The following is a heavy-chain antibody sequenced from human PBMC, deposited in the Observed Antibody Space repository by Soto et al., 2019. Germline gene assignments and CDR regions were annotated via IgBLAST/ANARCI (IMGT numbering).Heavy chain of an antibody. V-gene: IGHV3-23*01. CDR3: APSTGYCSSTSCYYFDY. J-gene: IGHJ4*02. CDR1: GFTFSSYA. D-gene: IGHD2-2*03. Sequence: GGSLRLSCAASGFTFSSYAMSWVRQAPGKGLEWVSAISGSGGSTYYADSVKGRFTISRDNSKNTLYLQMNSLRAEDTAVYYCAPSTGYCSSTSCYYFDYWGQGTLVNVSS. CDR2: ISGSGGST.